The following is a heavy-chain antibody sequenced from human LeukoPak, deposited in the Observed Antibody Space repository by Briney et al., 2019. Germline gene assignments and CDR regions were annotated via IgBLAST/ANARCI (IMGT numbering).Heavy chain of an antibody. CDR2: IKQDGSEK. V-gene: IGHV3-7*01. CDR3: ARDSDVPFDY. Sequence: GGSLRLSCAASGFTFSDYYMSWIRQAPEKGLEWVANIKQDGSEKDYVDSVKGRFTISRDNAKNSLYLQMNSLRAEDTAVYYCARDSDVPFDYWGQGTLVTVSS. D-gene: IGHD3-16*01. CDR1: GFTFSDYY. J-gene: IGHJ4*02.